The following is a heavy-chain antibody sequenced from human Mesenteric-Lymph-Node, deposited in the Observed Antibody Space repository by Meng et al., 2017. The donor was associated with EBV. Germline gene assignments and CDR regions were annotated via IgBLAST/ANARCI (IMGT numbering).Heavy chain of an antibody. D-gene: IGHD6-19*01. CDR1: GHIFTDYY. V-gene: IGHV1-2*06. J-gene: IGHJ4*02. CDR3: ARDGVDPVAAF. Sequence: QERFVQSGAEVKSPGASVRVSCKTSGHIFTDYYIHWVRQGPGRGLEWMGRIRPNSGATHYAQTFEDRVTMTRDTSISTVYMELSRLRSDDTAIYFCARDGVDPVAAFWGQGTLVTVSS. CDR2: IRPNSGAT.